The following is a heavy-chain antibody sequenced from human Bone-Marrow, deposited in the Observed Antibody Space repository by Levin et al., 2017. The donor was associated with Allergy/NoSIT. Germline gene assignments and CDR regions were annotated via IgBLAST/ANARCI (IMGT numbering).Heavy chain of an antibody. D-gene: IGHD1-26*01. J-gene: IGHJ4*02. CDR2: TFYRSKWYY. V-gene: IGHV6-1*01. CDR1: GDRFSSDIVT. Sequence: SQTLSLTCAISGDRFSSDIVTWTWIRQSSSRGLEWLGRTFYRSKWYYDYALSVESRITINPDTSKNQFSLQLSSVTPEDTAVYYCAREKFISSGKYVLDYWGQGTLVTVSS. CDR3: AREKFISSGKYVLDY.